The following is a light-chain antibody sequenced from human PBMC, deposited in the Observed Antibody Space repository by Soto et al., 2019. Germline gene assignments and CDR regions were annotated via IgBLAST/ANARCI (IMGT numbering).Light chain of an antibody. CDR2: GAS. CDR3: QQYASSRT. CDR1: QSVSSNY. Sequence: EIVLTQSPGTLSLSPGERATLSCRASQSVSSNYLAWYQQNPGQPPRLLIYGASSRAPGIPDRFRGSGSGTDFTLTLSRLEPEDLAVYYCQQYASSRTFGQGTKVDIK. V-gene: IGKV3-20*01. J-gene: IGKJ1*01.